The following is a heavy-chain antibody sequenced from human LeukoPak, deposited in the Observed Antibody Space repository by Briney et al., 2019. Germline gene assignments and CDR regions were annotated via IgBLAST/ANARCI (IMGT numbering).Heavy chain of an antibody. Sequence: GGSLRLSCAASGFTFSSYSMNWVRQAPGKGLEWVSSISSSSSYIYYADSVKGRFTISRDNAKNSLYLQMNSLRAEDTAVYYCAREGYCSGGSCFSYYWGQGTLVTVSS. D-gene: IGHD2-15*01. CDR2: ISSSSSYI. J-gene: IGHJ4*02. V-gene: IGHV3-21*01. CDR1: GFTFSSYS. CDR3: AREGYCSGGSCFSYY.